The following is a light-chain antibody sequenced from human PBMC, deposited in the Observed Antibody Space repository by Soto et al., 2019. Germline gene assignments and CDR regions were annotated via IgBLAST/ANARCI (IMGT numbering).Light chain of an antibody. CDR1: QSISSY. J-gene: IGKJ2*01. V-gene: IGKV1-39*01. CDR2: AAT. Sequence: DIQMTQSPSSLSASVGDRVTITCRASQSISSYLNWYKQKPGKPPKLPIYAATSLQSGVPARFSGSGSGTYFTLLSSSLQPEDFATYYFQQSYSTPTFGLGNKLEIK. CDR3: QQSYSTPT.